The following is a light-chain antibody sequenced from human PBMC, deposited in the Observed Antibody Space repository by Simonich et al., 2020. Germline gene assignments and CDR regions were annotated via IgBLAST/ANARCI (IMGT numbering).Light chain of an antibody. CDR2: EGS. CDR1: SSDVGSYNL. J-gene: IGLJ3*02. Sequence: QSALTQPASVSGSPGQSITISCTGTSSDVGSYNLVSWYQQHPGKAPKLMIYEGSKRPAGVPDRLSGSKSGNTSALTASGIQAEDEADYYCSSYAGSNNLVFGGGTKLTVL. CDR3: SSYAGSNNLV. V-gene: IGLV2-8*01.